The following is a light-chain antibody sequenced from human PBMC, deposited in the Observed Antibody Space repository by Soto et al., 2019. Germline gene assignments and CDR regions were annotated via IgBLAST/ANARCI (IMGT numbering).Light chain of an antibody. CDR3: RRLNSYPLT. CDR1: PDISSY. V-gene: IGKV1-9*01. Sequence: LTQCPCSLAASVGDRVTITCRASPDISSYLAWYQQKPGKAHKLVIYAACTWQSGGPLRCSGSAYEPDFSLNISSLQPEDFATYYCRRLNSYPLTFGGGTKVDIK. CDR2: AAC. J-gene: IGKJ4*01.